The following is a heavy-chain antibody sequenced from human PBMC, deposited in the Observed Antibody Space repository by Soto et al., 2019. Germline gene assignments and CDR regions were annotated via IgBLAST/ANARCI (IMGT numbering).Heavy chain of an antibody. Sequence: QVQLVESGGGVVQPGRSLRLSCAASGFTFSSYGMHWVRQAPGKGLEWVAVISYDGSNKYYADSVKGRFTISRDNSKNTRYLQMNSLGAEDTAVYYCAPWFGAFDYGGQGTLVTVSS. CDR2: ISYDGSNK. CDR3: APWFGAFDY. V-gene: IGHV3-30*03. J-gene: IGHJ4*02. D-gene: IGHD3-10*01. CDR1: GFTFSSYG.